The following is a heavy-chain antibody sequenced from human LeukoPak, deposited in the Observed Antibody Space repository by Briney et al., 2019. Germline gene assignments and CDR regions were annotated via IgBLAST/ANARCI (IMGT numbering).Heavy chain of an antibody. CDR1: GFTFSSYG. CDR2: ISYDGSNK. J-gene: IGHJ4*02. D-gene: IGHD1-26*01. CDR3: AKEVSRRWELLASSDY. Sequence: SGGSLRLSCAASGFTFSSYGMHWVRQAPGKGLEWVAVISYDGSNKYYADSVKGRFTISRDNSKNTLYLQMNSLRAEDTAVYYCAKEVSRRWELLASSDYWGQGTLVTVSS. V-gene: IGHV3-30*18.